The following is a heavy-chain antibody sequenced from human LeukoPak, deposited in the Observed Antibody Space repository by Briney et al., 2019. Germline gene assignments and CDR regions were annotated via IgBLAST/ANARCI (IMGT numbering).Heavy chain of an antibody. V-gene: IGHV1-2*02. CDR2: INTKSGGT. CDR3: ARAGVWDYSDTSGYHNGAFDI. J-gene: IGHJ3*02. Sequence: ASVKVSCKASGYTFTVYYMHWVRQAPGQGPEWMGWINTKSGGTKYAQKFQGRVTMTRDTSISTAYMELSRLRSGDTALYYCARAGVWDYSDTSGYHNGAFDIWGQGTMVTVSS. D-gene: IGHD3-22*01. CDR1: GYTFTVYY.